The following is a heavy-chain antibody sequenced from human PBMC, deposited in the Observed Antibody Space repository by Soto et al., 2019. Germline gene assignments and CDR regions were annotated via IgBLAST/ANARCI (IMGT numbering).Heavy chain of an antibody. CDR2: MNPNSGNT. V-gene: IGHV1-8*01. CDR1: GYTFTSYD. J-gene: IGHJ6*02. Sequence: QVQLVQSGAEVKKPGASVKVSCKASGYTFTSYDINWVRQATGQGLEWMGWMNPNSGNTGYAQKFQGRVTMTRNTSISTAYMELGSLRSEDTAVYYCARDPPPTYYYYGMDVWGQGTTVTVSS. CDR3: ARDPPPTYYYYGMDV.